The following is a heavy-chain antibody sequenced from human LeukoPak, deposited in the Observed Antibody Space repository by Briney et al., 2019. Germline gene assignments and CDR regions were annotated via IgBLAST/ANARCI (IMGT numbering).Heavy chain of an antibody. V-gene: IGHV4-4*07. CDR1: GGSISSYY. D-gene: IGHD4-17*01. J-gene: IGHJ4*02. CDR2: IYTSGST. Sequence: SETLSLTCAVSGGSISSYYWSWIRQPAGKGLEWIGRIYTSGSTNYNPSLKSRVTMSVDTSKNKFSLKLSSVTAADTAVYYCARMDYGDYQVWYFDYWGQGTLVTVSS. CDR3: ARMDYGDYQVWYFDY.